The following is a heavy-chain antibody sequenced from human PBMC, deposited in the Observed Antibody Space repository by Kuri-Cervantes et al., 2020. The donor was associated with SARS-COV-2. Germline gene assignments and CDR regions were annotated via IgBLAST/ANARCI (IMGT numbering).Heavy chain of an antibody. Sequence: GESLKISCAASGFTFSNAWMSWVRQAPGKGLEWVSAISGSGGSTYYADSVKGRFTISRDNAKNSLYLQMNSLRAEDTAVYYCASGEIAASGTIYYFDYWGQGTLVTVSS. CDR1: GFTFSNAW. D-gene: IGHD1-7*01. V-gene: IGHV3-21*01. J-gene: IGHJ4*02. CDR2: ISGSGGST. CDR3: ASGEIAASGTIYYFDY.